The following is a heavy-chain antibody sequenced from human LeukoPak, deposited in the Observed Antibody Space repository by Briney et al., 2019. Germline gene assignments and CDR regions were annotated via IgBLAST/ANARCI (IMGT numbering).Heavy chain of an antibody. D-gene: IGHD1-7*01. CDR2: IWFDGSNK. J-gene: IGHJ5*02. Sequence: GGSLRLSCAASGFTLCIYGMHCVRQAPGKGLEWVVFIWFDGSNKYYADSVKGRFTISRDNSKNTLYLQMNSLGAEDTAVYYCASRGITGTTSYNYFDPWGQGTLVTVSS. CDR3: ASRGITGTTSYNYFDP. CDR1: GFTLCIYG. V-gene: IGHV3-30*02.